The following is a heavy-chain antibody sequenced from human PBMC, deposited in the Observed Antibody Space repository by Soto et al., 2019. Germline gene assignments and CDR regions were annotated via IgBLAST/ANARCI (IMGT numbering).Heavy chain of an antibody. CDR1: GGSISSSNW. Sequence: ERLSLTCAVSGGSISSSNWWSWVRQPPGKGLEWIGEIYHSGSTNYNPSPKSRVTISVDKSKNQFSLKLSSVTAADTAVYYCARPXYDFWSGPYSYYYGMDVWGQGTTVTVSS. V-gene: IGHV4-4*02. CDR3: ARPXYDFWSGPYSYYYGMDV. J-gene: IGHJ6*02. CDR2: IYHSGST. D-gene: IGHD3-3*01.